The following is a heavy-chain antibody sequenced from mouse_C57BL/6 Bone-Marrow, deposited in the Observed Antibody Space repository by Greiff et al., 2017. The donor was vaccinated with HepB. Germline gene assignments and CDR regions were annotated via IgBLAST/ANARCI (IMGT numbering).Heavy chain of an antibody. CDR2: IDPENGDT. CDR3: TTGGPWFAY. CDR1: GFNIKDDY. V-gene: IGHV14-4*01. J-gene: IGHJ3*01. Sequence: LVESGAELVRPGASVKLSCTASGFNIKDDYMHWVKKRPEQGLEWIGWIDPENGDTEYASKFQGKATITADTSSNTAYLQLSSLTSEDTAVYYCTTGGPWFAYWGQGTLVTVSA. D-gene: IGHD3-3*01.